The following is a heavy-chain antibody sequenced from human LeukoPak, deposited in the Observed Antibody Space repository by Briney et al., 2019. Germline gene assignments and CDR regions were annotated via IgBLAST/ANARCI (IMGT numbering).Heavy chain of an antibody. D-gene: IGHD4-17*01. CDR3: VRDRLSNDYAHNCFDS. Sequence: PGGSLRLSCAASGFTFNHHWMHWVRQAPGKGLVWVSHINFDGSTTTYADSVKGRFTISRDNANNTLFLYMNSLRAEDTAVYYCVRDRLSNDYAHNCFDSWGQGTLVTVSS. CDR1: GFTFNHHW. CDR2: INFDGSTT. J-gene: IGHJ5*01. V-gene: IGHV3-74*01.